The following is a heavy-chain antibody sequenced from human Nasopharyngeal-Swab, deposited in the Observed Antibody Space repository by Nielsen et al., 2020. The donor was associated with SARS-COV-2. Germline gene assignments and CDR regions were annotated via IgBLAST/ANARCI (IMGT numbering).Heavy chain of an antibody. D-gene: IGHD3-10*01. CDR2: IYHSGST. V-gene: IGHV4-30-4*01. Sequence: SETLSLTCTVSGDSITNGAYYWSWIRQPPGKGLEWIAYIYHSGSTYYKPSLKSRLSISVDTSKNQFSLSLTSVTAADTAMYYCARYYVSGMFGMDVWGPGTAVTVSS. J-gene: IGHJ6*02. CDR3: ARYYVSGMFGMDV. CDR1: GDSITNGAYY.